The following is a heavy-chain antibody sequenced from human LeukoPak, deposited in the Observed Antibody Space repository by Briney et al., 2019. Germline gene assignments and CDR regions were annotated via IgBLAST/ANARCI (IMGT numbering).Heavy chain of an antibody. J-gene: IGHJ4*02. CDR1: GGSFSGYY. CDR2: INHSGST. D-gene: IGHD4-17*01. CDR3: ARTDDYGDSEYYFDY. Sequence: SETLSLTCAVYGGSFSGYYWSWIRQPPGKGLEWIGEINHSGSTNYNPSLKSRVTISVDTSKNQFSLRLSSVTAADTAVYHCARTDDYGDSEYYFDYWGQGTLVTVSS. V-gene: IGHV4-34*01.